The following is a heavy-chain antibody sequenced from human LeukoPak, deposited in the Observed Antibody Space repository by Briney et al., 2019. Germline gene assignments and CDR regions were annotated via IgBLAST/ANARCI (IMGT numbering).Heavy chain of an antibody. CDR1: GYTFTSYY. CDR3: ARSGITMVGGASIGLLTFDI. J-gene: IGHJ3*02. CDR2: INPTGGST. D-gene: IGHD3-10*01. V-gene: IGHV1-46*01. Sequence: ASVTVSCKASGYTFTSYYMHWVRQAPGQGLEWMGIINPTGGSTSYAQKFQGRVTMTRDTSTSTVYMELSSLRVEDTAVYYCARSGITMVGGASIGLLTFDIWGPGTMVTVSS.